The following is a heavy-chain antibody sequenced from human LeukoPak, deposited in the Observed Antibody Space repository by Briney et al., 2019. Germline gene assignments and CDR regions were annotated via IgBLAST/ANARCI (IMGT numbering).Heavy chain of an antibody. CDR3: AKGTLGYCSGGSCYSGY. Sequence: PGGSLRLSCAASGFTFSSYWMSWVRQAPGKGLEWVANIKQDGSEKYYVDSVKGRFTISRDNAKNSLYLQMNSLRAEDTAVYYCAKGTLGYCSGGSCYSGYWGQGTLVTVSS. J-gene: IGHJ4*02. CDR2: IKQDGSEK. V-gene: IGHV3-7*01. CDR1: GFTFSSYW. D-gene: IGHD2-15*01.